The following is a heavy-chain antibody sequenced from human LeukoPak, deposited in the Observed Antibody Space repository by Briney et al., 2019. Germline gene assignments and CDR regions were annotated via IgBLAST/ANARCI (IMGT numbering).Heavy chain of an antibody. Sequence: HSQTLSLTCAISGDSVSSNSAAWNWIRQSPSRGLEWLGRTYYRSDWYSDYAVSVKGRVSITPDTAKNQFSLQLDSVTPEDTAIYYCAREGSYFDYWGQGTLVTVSS. J-gene: IGHJ4*02. CDR3: AREGSYFDY. V-gene: IGHV6-1*01. CDR2: TYYRSDWYS. CDR1: GDSVSSNSAA.